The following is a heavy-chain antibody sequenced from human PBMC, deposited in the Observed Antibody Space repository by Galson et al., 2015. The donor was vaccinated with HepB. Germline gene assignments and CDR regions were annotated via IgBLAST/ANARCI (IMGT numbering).Heavy chain of an antibody. CDR2: IIPIFGTA. J-gene: IGHJ6*02. CDR3: ARTYCSGGSCYSRNYGMDV. D-gene: IGHD2-15*01. Sequence: SVKVSCKASGGTFSSYAISWVRQAPGQGLEWMGGIIPIFGTANYAQKFQGRVTITADKSTSTAYMELSSLRSEDTAVYYCARTYCSGGSCYSRNYGMDVWGQGTTVTVSS. CDR1: GGTFSSYA. V-gene: IGHV1-69*06.